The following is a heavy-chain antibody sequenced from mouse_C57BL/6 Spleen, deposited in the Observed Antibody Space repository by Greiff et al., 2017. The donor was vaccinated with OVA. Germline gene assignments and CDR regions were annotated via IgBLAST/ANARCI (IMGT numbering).Heavy chain of an antibody. Sequence: QVQLQQPGAELVKPGASVKLSCKASGYTFTSYWMQWVKQRPGQGLEWIGEIDPSDSYTNYNQKFKGKATLTVDTASSPAYMQLSSLTSEDSAVYYCARGRNYDGYLHFDYWGKGTTLTVSS. V-gene: IGHV1-50*01. J-gene: IGHJ2*01. CDR2: IDPSDSYT. CDR1: GYTFTSYW. CDR3: ARGRNYDGYLHFDY. D-gene: IGHD2-3*01.